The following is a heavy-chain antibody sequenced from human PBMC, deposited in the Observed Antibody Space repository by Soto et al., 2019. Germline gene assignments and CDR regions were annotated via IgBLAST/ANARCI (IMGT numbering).Heavy chain of an antibody. CDR1: GYTFTGYY. CDR3: ARVKRAQDSSGWYLFDY. V-gene: IGHV1-2*04. D-gene: IGHD6-19*01. CDR2: INPNSGGT. J-gene: IGHJ4*02. Sequence: QVQLVQSGAEVKKPGASVKVSCKASGYTFTGYYMHWVRQAPGQGLEWMGWINPNSGGTNYAQKFQGWVTMTRDTSIGTAYMELSRLRSDDTAVYYCARVKRAQDSSGWYLFDYWGQGTLVTVSS.